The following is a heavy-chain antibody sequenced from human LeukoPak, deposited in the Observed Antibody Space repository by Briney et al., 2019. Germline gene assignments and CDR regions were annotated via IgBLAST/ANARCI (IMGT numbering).Heavy chain of an antibody. CDR3: AREIAVAGFDY. Sequence: SETLSLTCAVYGGSFSGYYWSWIRQPAGKGLEWIGRIYTSGSTNYNPSLKSRVTMSVDTSKNQFSLKLSSVTAADTAVYYCAREIAVAGFDYWGQGTLVTVSS. J-gene: IGHJ4*02. CDR1: GGSFSGYY. D-gene: IGHD6-19*01. CDR2: IYTSGST. V-gene: IGHV4-59*10.